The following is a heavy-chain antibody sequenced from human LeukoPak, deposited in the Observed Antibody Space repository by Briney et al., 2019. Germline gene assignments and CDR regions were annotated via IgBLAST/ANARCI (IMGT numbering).Heavy chain of an antibody. Sequence: GGSLRLSCAASGFTVSSSYISWVRQTPGKGLEWVSAIYSGGTTYYADSVRGRFTISRDNSKNTLYLQMNSLRAEDTAVYYCANSPRILWFDPWGQGTLVTVSS. J-gene: IGHJ5*02. CDR3: ANSPRILWFDP. CDR2: IYSGGTT. CDR1: GFTVSSSY. V-gene: IGHV3-53*01. D-gene: IGHD3-3*01.